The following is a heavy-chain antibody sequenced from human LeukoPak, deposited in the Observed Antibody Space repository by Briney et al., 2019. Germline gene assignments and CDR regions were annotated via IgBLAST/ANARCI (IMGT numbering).Heavy chain of an antibody. CDR2: INPSGGST. Sequence: ASVKVSCKASGYTFTSYYMHWVRQAPGQGLEWMGIINPSGGSTSYAQKFQGRVTMTWDTSTSTVYMELSSLRSEDTAVYYCARDPGFDYGGKKVNWFDPWGQGTLVTVSS. CDR1: GYTFTSYY. J-gene: IGHJ5*02. CDR3: ARDPGFDYGGKKVNWFDP. D-gene: IGHD4-23*01. V-gene: IGHV1-46*01.